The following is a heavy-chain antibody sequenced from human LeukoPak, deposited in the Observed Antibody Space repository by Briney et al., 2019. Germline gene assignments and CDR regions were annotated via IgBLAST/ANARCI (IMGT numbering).Heavy chain of an antibody. CDR3: ARDQTAHIAAGVRYYYYMDV. V-gene: IGHV4-38-2*02. Sequence: PSETLSLTCAVSGYSISSGYYWGWIRQPPGKGLEWIGSIYHSGSTYYNPSLKSRVTISVDTSKNQFSLKLSSVTAADTAVYYCARDQTAHIAAGVRYYYYMDVWGKGTTVAVSS. CDR2: IYHSGST. CDR1: GYSISSGYY. D-gene: IGHD6-13*01. J-gene: IGHJ6*03.